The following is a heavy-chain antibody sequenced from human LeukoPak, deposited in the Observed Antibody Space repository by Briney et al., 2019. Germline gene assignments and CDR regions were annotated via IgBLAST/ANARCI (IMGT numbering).Heavy chain of an antibody. D-gene: IGHD1-26*01. V-gene: IGHV3-30*02. J-gene: IGHJ5*02. CDR3: ARDQLSGSYGAPSWFDP. CDR2: IRYDGSSK. Sequence: GGSLRLSCAASGFTFSSYGMHWVRQAPGKGLEWVAFIRYDGSSKYYADSVKGRFTISRDNSKNTLYLQMNSLRSEDTAVYYCARDQLSGSYGAPSWFDPWGQGTLVTVSS. CDR1: GFTFSSYG.